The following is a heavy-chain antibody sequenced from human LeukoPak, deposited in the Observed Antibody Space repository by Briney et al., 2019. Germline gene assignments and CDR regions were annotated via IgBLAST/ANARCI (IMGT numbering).Heavy chain of an antibody. CDR3: AREEFWSGYYSARAFDI. D-gene: IGHD3-3*01. CDR1: GFTFDDYA. J-gene: IGHJ3*02. CDR2: ISWNSGSI. Sequence: GGSLRLSCAASGFTFDDYAMHWVRQAPGKGLEWVSGISWNSGSIGYADSVKGRFTISRDNAKNSLYLQMNSLRAEDTAVYYCAREEFWSGYYSARAFDIWGKGTMVTVSS. V-gene: IGHV3-9*01.